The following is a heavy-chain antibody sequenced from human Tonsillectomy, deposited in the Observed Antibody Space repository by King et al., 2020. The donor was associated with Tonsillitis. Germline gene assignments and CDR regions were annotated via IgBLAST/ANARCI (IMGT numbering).Heavy chain of an antibody. V-gene: IGHV4-39*01. CDR3: TIYSVTPNLNFDS. J-gene: IGHJ4*02. CDR1: GGSISRNNYL. CDR2: FSYSGST. D-gene: IGHD4-17*01. Sequence: VQLQESGPGLVKPSETLSLTCTVSGGSISRNNYLWGWIRQPPGKGLEWIASFSYSGSTYYTPSLNTRIAASVDTSKNQFYLMITSVTAADTAVYYCTIYSVTPNLNFDSWGQGTLVTVSS.